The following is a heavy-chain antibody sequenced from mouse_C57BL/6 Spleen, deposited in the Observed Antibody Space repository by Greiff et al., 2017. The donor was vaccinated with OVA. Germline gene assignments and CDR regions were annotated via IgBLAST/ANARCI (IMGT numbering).Heavy chain of an antibody. D-gene: IGHD2-3*01. CDR3: TRDPDGYYVGYAMDY. J-gene: IGHJ4*01. V-gene: IGHV5-9-1*02. CDR2: ISSGGDYI. Sequence: EVKLVESGEGLVKPGGSLKLSCAASGFTFSSYAMSWVRQTPEKRLEWVAYISSGGDYIYYADTVKGRFTISRDNARNTLYLQMSSLKSEDTAMYYCTRDPDGYYVGYAMDYWGQGTSGTVSS. CDR1: GFTFSSYA.